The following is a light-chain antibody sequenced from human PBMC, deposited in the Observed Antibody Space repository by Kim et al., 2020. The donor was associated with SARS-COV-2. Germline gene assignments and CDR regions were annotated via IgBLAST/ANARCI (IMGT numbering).Light chain of an antibody. J-gene: IGKJ2*01. V-gene: IGKV3-20*01. CDR1: QSINSDS. CDR2: AAS. Sequence: PGEGATLSCRTSQSINSDSLAWYHQKPGQAPRLLIYAASRRATGIPDRFGGSGSGTDFTLTISRLEPEDFAVYYCQHYGSSVYTFGQGTKLEI. CDR3: QHYGSSVYT.